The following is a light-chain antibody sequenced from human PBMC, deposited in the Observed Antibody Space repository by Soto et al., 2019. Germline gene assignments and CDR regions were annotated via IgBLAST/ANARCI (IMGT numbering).Light chain of an antibody. V-gene: IGKV3-15*01. J-gene: IGKJ5*01. CDR1: QSVSSN. CDR2: GAS. CDR3: QQYNNWPPLT. Sequence: EIVMTQSPATLSVSPGERATLSCRASQSVSSNLAWYQQKPGQAPRLLIYGASTRATGIPARFSGSGSGKEFTLTISRLPSEDFAVYYCQQYNNWPPLTFGQGTRLEIK.